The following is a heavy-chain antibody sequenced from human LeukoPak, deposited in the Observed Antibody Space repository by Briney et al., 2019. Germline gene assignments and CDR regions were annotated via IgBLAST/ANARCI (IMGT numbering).Heavy chain of an antibody. CDR3: ARVPVLVRGVTNWFDP. Sequence: ASVKVSCKASGYTFTGYYMHWVRQAPGQGLEWMGWINPNSGGTNYAQKFRGRVTMTRDTSIGTAYMELSRLRSDDTAVYYCARVPVLVRGVTNWFDPWGQGTLVTVSS. V-gene: IGHV1-2*02. CDR1: GYTFTGYY. J-gene: IGHJ5*02. D-gene: IGHD3-10*01. CDR2: INPNSGGT.